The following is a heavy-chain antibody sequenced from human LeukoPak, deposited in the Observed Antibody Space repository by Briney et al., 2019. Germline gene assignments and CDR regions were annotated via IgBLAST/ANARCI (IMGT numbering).Heavy chain of an antibody. CDR1: GFPVSSNY. D-gene: IGHD4-17*01. CDR3: ARVTTVTTD. V-gene: IGHV3-53*01. J-gene: IGHJ4*02. Sequence: PGGSLRLSCAASGFPVSSNYMSWVRQAPGKGLEWVSVIYSGADTYYAESVKGRFTISRDNSKNTLYLQMNSLRAEDAAVYYCARVTTVTTDWGQGTLVTVSS. CDR2: IYSGADT.